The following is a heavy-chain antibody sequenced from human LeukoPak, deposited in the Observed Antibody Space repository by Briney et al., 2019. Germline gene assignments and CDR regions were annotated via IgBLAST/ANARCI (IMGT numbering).Heavy chain of an antibody. CDR1: GYTFTGYY. J-gene: IGHJ3*02. Sequence: ASVKVSCKASGYTFTGYYMHWVRQAPGQGLEWMGWISAYNGNTNYAQKLQGRVTMTTDTSTSTAYMELRSLRSDDTAVYYCARVPHYDFWSGYYTQNDAFDIWGQGTMVTVSS. CDR2: ISAYNGNT. D-gene: IGHD3-3*01. V-gene: IGHV1-18*04. CDR3: ARVPHYDFWSGYYTQNDAFDI.